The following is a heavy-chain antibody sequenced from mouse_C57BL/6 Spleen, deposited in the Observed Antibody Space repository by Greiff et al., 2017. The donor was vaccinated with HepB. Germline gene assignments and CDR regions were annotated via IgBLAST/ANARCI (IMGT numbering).Heavy chain of an antibody. J-gene: IGHJ3*01. CDR1: GYTFTDYE. Sequence: VQLVESGAELVRPGASVTLSCKASGYTFTDYEMHWVKQTPVHGLEWIGAIDPETGGTAYNQKFKGKAILTADKSSSTAYMELRSLTSEDSAVYYCTRRPYSNPFAYWGQGTLVTVSA. CDR3: TRRPYSNPFAY. CDR2: IDPETGGT. D-gene: IGHD2-5*01. V-gene: IGHV1-15*01.